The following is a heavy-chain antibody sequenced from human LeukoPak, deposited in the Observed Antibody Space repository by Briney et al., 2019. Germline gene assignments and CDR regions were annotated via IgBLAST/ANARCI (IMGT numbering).Heavy chain of an antibody. CDR2: ISYDGSNK. J-gene: IGHJ4*02. CDR3: AKDPNGSYAIYYFDY. CDR1: GFTFSSYA. D-gene: IGHD1-26*01. Sequence: QPGGSLRLSCAASGFTFSSYAMHWVRQAPGKGLEWVAVISYDGSNKYYADSVKGRFTISRDNSKNTLHLQMNSLRAEDTAVYYCAKDPNGSYAIYYFDYWGQGTLVTVSS. V-gene: IGHV3-30-3*01.